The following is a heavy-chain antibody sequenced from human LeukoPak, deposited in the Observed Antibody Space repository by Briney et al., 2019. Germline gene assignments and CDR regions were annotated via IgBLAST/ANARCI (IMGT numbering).Heavy chain of an antibody. D-gene: IGHD3-10*01. J-gene: IGHJ5*02. Sequence: ASVKVSCKASGGTFSSYAISWVRQAPGQGLEWMGGIIPIFGSVNYAQKFQGRVTITADESTSTAYMELSSLRSEDTALYYCARIFSPINGYGSGYYSFLGSLDPWGQGTLVTVSS. V-gene: IGHV1-69*01. CDR1: GGTFSSYA. CDR3: ARIFSPINGYGSGYYSFLGSLDP. CDR2: IIPIFGSV.